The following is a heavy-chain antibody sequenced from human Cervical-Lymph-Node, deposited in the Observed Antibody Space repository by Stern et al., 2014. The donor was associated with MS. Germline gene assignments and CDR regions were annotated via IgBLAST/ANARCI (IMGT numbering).Heavy chain of an antibody. CDR2: MYTSGST. CDR3: ARARERRAFDI. V-gene: IGHV4-4*07. Sequence: QVQLQESGPGLAKPSETLSLTCTVSGASISSYYWSWIRQPPGKGLEWIGLMYTSGSTNYNPSLKSRVTMSADTSKNQFSLKLSSVTAADTAVYYCARARERRAFDIWGQGTMVTVSS. J-gene: IGHJ3*02. D-gene: IGHD5-24*01. CDR1: GASISSYY.